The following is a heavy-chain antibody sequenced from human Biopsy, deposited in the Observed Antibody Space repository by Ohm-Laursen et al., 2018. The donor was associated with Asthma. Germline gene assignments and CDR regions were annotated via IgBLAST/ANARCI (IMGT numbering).Heavy chain of an antibody. CDR1: GYSLTDLS. V-gene: IGHV1-24*01. CDR2: HDHEEGGT. D-gene: IGHD4-17*01. Sequence: SVKVSCKISGYSLTDLSMHWVRQAPGQGLEWMGGHDHEEGGTVNARRFQGRVTMTEDTSTDTAYMELSSLSSDGTAVYYCTSDFPKDYVRYNFQFWGQGTLVTVSS. CDR3: TSDFPKDYVRYNFQF. J-gene: IGHJ4*02.